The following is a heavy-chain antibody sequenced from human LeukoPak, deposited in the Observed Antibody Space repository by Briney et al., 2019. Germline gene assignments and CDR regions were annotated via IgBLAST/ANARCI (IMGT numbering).Heavy chain of an antibody. D-gene: IGHD3-3*01. Sequence: SETLSLTCTVSGGSISSGGYYWSWIRQHPGKGLEWIGYIYYSGSTYYNPSLKSRVTMSVDTSKNQFSLKLSSVTAADTVVYYCARGYDFWSGYYLDYWGQGTLVTVSS. CDR2: IYYSGST. CDR3: ARGYDFWSGYYLDY. V-gene: IGHV4-31*03. J-gene: IGHJ4*02. CDR1: GGSISSGGYY.